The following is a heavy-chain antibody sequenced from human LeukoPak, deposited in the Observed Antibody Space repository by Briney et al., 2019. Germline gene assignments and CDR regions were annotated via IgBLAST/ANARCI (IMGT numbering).Heavy chain of an antibody. Sequence: AGGSLRLSCAASGFIFSNYGMHWVRQAPGKELEWVAFIRYDGSNKYYADSVKGRFTISRDNSKNTLYLQMNSLRAEDTAVYYCAKGSGSYSNSAEYFQHWGQGTLVTVSS. V-gene: IGHV3-30*02. CDR1: GFIFSNYG. CDR2: IRYDGSNK. CDR3: AKGSGSYSNSAEYFQH. D-gene: IGHD1-26*01. J-gene: IGHJ1*01.